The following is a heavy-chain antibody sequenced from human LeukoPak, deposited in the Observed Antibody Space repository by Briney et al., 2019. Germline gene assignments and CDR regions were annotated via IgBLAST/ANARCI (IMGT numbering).Heavy chain of an antibody. CDR1: GGAIRSHY. V-gene: IGHV4-4*07. CDR2: IYSSGYT. D-gene: IGHD6-13*01. J-gene: IGHJ4*02. CDR3: AREAGSSSWVPGDY. Sequence: PSETLSLTCTVSGGAIRSHYWNWIRQPAGKGLEWIGRIYSSGYTNDNPFLKSRITMSVDMSKNQFSLRLNSVTAADTAVYYCAREAGSSSWVPGDYWGQGTLVTVSS.